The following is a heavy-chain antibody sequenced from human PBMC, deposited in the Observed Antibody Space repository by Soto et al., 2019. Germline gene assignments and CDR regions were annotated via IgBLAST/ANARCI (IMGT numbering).Heavy chain of an antibody. CDR2: INAGNGNT. Sequence: QVQLVQSGAEVKKPGASVKVSCKASGYTFTSYAMHWVRQAPGQRLEWMGWINAGNGNTKYSQKFQGRVTITRDTSASTAYMERSSLRSEDTAVYYCARRTRHYDILTGYNYYYMDVWGKGTTVTVSS. CDR1: GYTFTSYA. V-gene: IGHV1-3*01. CDR3: ARRTRHYDILTGYNYYYMDV. J-gene: IGHJ6*03. D-gene: IGHD3-9*01.